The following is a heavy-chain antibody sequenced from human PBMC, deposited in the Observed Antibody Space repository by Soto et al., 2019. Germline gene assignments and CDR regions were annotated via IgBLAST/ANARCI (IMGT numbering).Heavy chain of an antibody. CDR3: ARLVYNSWIAS. V-gene: IGHV6-1*01. D-gene: IGHD2-2*02. CDR2: TYYRSNWYN. CDR1: GDSVSSNSAT. J-gene: IGHJ5*01. Sequence: QVQLQPSGPGLVKPSQTLSLTCAISGDSVSSNSATWNGIRQPPSRGLEWLGRTYYRSNWYNEYAVSVHSRMTINPDTSKNQFSLQLNSVTPVDTAVYHCARLVYNSWIASWGQGTPVTVSS.